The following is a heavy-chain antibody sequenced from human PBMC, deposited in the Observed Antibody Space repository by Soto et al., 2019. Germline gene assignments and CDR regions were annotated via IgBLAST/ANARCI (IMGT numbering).Heavy chain of an antibody. CDR1: GFTFSSYG. CDR3: ARGNSGYDLGSYYYYGMDV. J-gene: IGHJ6*02. CDR2: IWYDGSNK. V-gene: IGHV3-33*01. D-gene: IGHD5-12*01. Sequence: GWSLRLSCAASGFTFSSYGMHWVRQAPGKGLEWVAVIWYDGSNKYYADSVKGRFTISRDNSKNTLYLQMNSLRAEDTAVYYCARGNSGYDLGSYYYYGMDVWGQGTTVTVSS.